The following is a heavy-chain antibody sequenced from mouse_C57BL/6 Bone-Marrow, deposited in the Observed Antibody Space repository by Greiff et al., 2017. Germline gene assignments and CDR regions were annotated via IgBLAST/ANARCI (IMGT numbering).Heavy chain of an antibody. Sequence: VQLQPPGAELVRPGSSVKLSCKASGYTFTSYWMHWVKQRPIQGLEWIGNIDPSDSETHYNQKFKDKATLTVDKSSSTAYMQLSSLTSEDSAVYYCARLWLRRGPDYWGQGTTLTVSS. D-gene: IGHD2-2*01. CDR3: ARLWLRRGPDY. CDR1: GYTFTSYW. V-gene: IGHV1-52*01. CDR2: IDPSDSET. J-gene: IGHJ2*01.